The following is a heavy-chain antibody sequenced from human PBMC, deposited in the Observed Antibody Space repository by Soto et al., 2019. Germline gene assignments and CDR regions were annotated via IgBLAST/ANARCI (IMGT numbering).Heavy chain of an antibody. D-gene: IGHD2-2*02. CDR2: IYYTGST. CDR3: ARAPPIPESGYYYYYGMDV. Sequence: PSETLSLTCTVSGASVNSDYYYWGWIRQPPGKGLECIGYIYYTGSTNYNPSLKSRVTISLDTSTNQFSLKLRSVTAADAAVYFCARAPPIPESGYYYYYGMDVWGQGTTVTVSS. CDR1: GASVNSDYYY. V-gene: IGHV4-61*01. J-gene: IGHJ6*02.